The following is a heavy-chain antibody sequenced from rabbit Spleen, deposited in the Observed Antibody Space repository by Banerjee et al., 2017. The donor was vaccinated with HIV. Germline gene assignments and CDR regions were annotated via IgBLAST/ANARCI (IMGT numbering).Heavy chain of an antibody. J-gene: IGHJ6*01. CDR1: GFDLSSYYF. CDR3: ARDTGSSFSSYGMDL. D-gene: IGHD8-1*01. Sequence: QEQLVESGGDLVKPEGSLTLTCTVSGFDLSSYYFMCWVRQAPGKRPEWIACIYAGSSGSTYYASWAKGRFTISKTSSTTVTLQMTSLTAADTATYFCARDTGSSFSSYGMDLWGPGTLVTVS. CDR2: IYAGSSGST. V-gene: IGHV1S45*01.